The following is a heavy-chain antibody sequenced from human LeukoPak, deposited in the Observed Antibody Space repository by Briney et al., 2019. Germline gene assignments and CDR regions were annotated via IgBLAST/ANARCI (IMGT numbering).Heavy chain of an antibody. Sequence: AETLSLTCTVPGGSITSSYSSWIRQPAGKGLEWMGRIFTRGSTTYTPSPKSCVTMSVDTSKNQFSLKLSSVTAADTAVYYCARVRLKYYYDSSGYYPSWFDPWGQGTLVTVSS. CDR2: IFTRGST. J-gene: IGHJ5*02. D-gene: IGHD3-22*01. CDR1: GGSITSSY. CDR3: ARVRLKYYYDSSGYYPSWFDP. V-gene: IGHV4-4*07.